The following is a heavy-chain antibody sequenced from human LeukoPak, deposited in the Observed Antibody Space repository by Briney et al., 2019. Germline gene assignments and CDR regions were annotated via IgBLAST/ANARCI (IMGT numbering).Heavy chain of an antibody. V-gene: IGHV3-21*04. CDR1: GFTFSSYS. Sequence: GGSLRLSCAASGFTFSSYSMNWVRQAPGKGLEWVSSISSSSSYIYYADSVKGRFTISRDNAKNSLYLQMNSLRLEDTALYYCAKGGHLSFFDVWGRGTLVTVSS. CDR3: AKGGHLSFFDV. CDR2: ISSSSSYI. J-gene: IGHJ2*01.